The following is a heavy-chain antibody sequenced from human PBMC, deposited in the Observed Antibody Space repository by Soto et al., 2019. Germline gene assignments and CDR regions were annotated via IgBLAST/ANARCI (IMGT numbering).Heavy chain of an antibody. J-gene: IGHJ4*02. CDR1: GHIFSNYW. V-gene: IGHV5-51*01. Sequence: GESLKISCKGSGHIFSNYWIGWVRQMPGKGLEWMGIIYPGDSDTRYSPSFQGQVTITVDKSINTAYLQWSRLKASDTAIYYCARQRLWGTSGYYYFENWGQGTLVTVSS. CDR3: ARQRLWGTSGYYYFEN. D-gene: IGHD3-22*01. CDR2: IYPGDSDT.